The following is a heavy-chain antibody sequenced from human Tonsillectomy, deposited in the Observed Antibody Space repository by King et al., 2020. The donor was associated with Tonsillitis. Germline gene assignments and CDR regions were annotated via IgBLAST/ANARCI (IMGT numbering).Heavy chain of an antibody. V-gene: IGHV3-33*08. CDR1: GFTFSSYG. CDR2: IWYDGSNK. D-gene: IGHD2-21*02. Sequence: VQLVESGGGVVQPGRSLRLSCAASGFTFSSYGMHWVRQAPGKGLEWVAVIWYDGSNKYYADFVKGRFTISRDNSKNTLYLQMNSLRAEDTAVYYCARDRLRYCGGDCPGIDWGQGTLVTVSS. J-gene: IGHJ4*02. CDR3: ARDRLRYCGGDCPGID.